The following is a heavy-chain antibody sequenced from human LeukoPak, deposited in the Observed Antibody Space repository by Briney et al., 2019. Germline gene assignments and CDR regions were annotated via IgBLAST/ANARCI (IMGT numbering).Heavy chain of an antibody. J-gene: IGHJ4*02. CDR3: ARDQTWGPDF. CDR1: RYTFIDNF. D-gene: IGHD7-27*01. Sequence: AAVTVSCKASRYTFIDNFFHWVRQAPGQGREWVGWTHPKTGQTHYPQNFQGRVTLTRGTAISTAYMYLSGLTSDDTAVYYCARDQTWGPDFWGQGTLVTVS. CDR2: THPKTGQT. V-gene: IGHV1-2*02.